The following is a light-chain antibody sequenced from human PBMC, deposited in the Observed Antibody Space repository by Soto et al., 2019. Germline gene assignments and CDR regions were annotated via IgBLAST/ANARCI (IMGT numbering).Light chain of an antibody. CDR3: QSYDNSLSGSRV. CDR2: GNN. V-gene: IGLV1-40*01. Sequence: QPVLTQPPSVSGAPGQRVTISCTGSRSNIGAPYDVHWYQHLPGAAPRLLIYGNNNRPSGVPDRFSGSKSGTSASLAITGLQAEDEADYYCQSYDNSLSGSRVFGGGTKLTVL. CDR1: RSNIGAPYD. J-gene: IGLJ2*01.